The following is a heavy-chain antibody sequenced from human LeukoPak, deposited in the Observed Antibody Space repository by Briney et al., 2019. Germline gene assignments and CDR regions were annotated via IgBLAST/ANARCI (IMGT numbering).Heavy chain of an antibody. J-gene: IGHJ4*02. CDR2: INTNGDRT. Sequence: GGSVRLSCAASGFTFSTYTMHWVRQAPGKGLEYVSAINTNGDRTYYANSVKGRFTISRDNSKNTLYLQMGSLRPEDMAVYYCARETYYYDSTGYYYFDYWGQGTLV. CDR1: GFTFSTYT. D-gene: IGHD3-22*01. CDR3: ARETYYYDSTGYYYFDY. V-gene: IGHV3-64*01.